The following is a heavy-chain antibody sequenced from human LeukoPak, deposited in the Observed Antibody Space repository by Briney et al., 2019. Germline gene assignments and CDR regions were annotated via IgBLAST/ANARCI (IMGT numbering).Heavy chain of an antibody. CDR2: IDYDGNT. D-gene: IGHD3-22*01. Sequence: PSETLSLTCAVSGYSISSGYYWGWIRQTPGKGLEWIANIDYDGNTYYNQSVKSRVTISVDTSKNQFSLKLSSVTASDTAVYYCARDYRSDYDDTSGYTPWGQGTLVTVSS. J-gene: IGHJ5*02. V-gene: IGHV4-38-2*02. CDR3: ARDYRSDYDDTSGYTP. CDR1: GYSISSGYY.